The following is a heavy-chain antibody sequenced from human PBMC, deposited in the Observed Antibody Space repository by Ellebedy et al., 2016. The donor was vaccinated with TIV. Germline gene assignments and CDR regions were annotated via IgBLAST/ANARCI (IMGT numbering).Heavy chain of an antibody. D-gene: IGHD2-2*01. V-gene: IGHV4-59*01. CDR3: ASVHRGYCSSTSCLTMYGMDV. CDR1: GGSISSYY. J-gene: IGHJ6*02. CDR2: IYYSGST. Sequence: SETLSLXXTVSGGSISSYYWSWIRQPPGKGLEWIGYIYYSGSTNYNPSLKSRVTISVDTSKNQFSLKLSSVTAADTAVYYCASVHRGYCSSTSCLTMYGMDVWGQGTTVTVSS.